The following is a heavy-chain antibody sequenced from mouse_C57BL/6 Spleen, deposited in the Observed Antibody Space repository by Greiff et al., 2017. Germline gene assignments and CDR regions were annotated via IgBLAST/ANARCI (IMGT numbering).Heavy chain of an antibody. CDR1: GYTFTSYW. J-gene: IGHJ2*01. Sequence: QVQLQQPGAELVMPGASVKLSCKASGYTFTSYWMHWVKQRPGQGLEWIGEIDPSDSYTNYNQKFKGKSPLTVDKSSSTAYMQLSSLTSEDSAVYYCARGASVPDYFDYWGQGTTLTVSS. CDR3: ARGASVPDYFDY. CDR2: IDPSDSYT. V-gene: IGHV1-69*01. D-gene: IGHD3-2*02.